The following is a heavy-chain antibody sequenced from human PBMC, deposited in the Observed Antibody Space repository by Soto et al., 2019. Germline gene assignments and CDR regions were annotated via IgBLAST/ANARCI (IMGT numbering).Heavy chain of an antibody. J-gene: IGHJ5*02. CDR2: IYYSGST. V-gene: IGHV4-59*01. CDR3: ARGIATGQLDP. D-gene: IGHD2-15*01. CDR1: DSSSTNDY. Sequence: SATLSLPSTFSDSSSTNDYWNWIRQSPGKGLEWIGYIYYSGSTNYNPSLKSRVTISVDTSKNQISLKLKSVTAADTAVYYCARGIATGQLDPWGQGNLVNGSA.